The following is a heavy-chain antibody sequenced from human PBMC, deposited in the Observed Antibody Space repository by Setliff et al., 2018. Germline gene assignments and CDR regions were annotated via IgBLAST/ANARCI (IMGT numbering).Heavy chain of an antibody. CDR1: GYTFTSYG. J-gene: IGHJ4*02. CDR3: ARDRYGSGSYLGPPNDY. CDR2: ISVYNGKT. V-gene: IGHV1-18*01. D-gene: IGHD3-10*01. Sequence: GASVKVSCKASGYTFTSYGFSWVRQAPGQGLEWMGWISVYNGKTKYAQKFQGRVTITADESTSTAYMELSSLRSEDTAVYYCARDRYGSGSYLGPPNDYWGQGTLVTVSS.